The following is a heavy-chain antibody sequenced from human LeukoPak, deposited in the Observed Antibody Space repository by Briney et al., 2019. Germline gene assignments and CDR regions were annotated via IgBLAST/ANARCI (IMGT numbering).Heavy chain of an antibody. D-gene: IGHD5-12*01. J-gene: IGHJ4*02. CDR2: IIPIFGTA. V-gene: IGHV1-69*01. CDR1: GGTLSRYA. Sequence: SVKVSCKASGGTLSRYAISWVRQAPGQGLEWMGGIIPIFGTANYAQKFQGRVTITADESTSTAYMELSSLRSEDTAVYYCARFGLGVSGYDFSDYWGQGTLVTVSS. CDR3: ARFGLGVSGYDFSDY.